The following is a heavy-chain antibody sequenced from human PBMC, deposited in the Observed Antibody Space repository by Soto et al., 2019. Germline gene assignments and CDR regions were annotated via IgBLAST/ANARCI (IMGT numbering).Heavy chain of an antibody. Sequence: SETLSLTCTVSGGSISSYYWSWIRQPPGKGLEWIGYIYYSGSTNYNPSLKSRVTISVDTSKNQFSLKLSSVTAADTAVYYCAGLVRGSIAARAFDYWGQGTLVTVSS. CDR3: AGLVRGSIAARAFDY. D-gene: IGHD6-6*01. V-gene: IGHV4-59*01. CDR1: GGSISSYY. CDR2: IYYSGST. J-gene: IGHJ4*02.